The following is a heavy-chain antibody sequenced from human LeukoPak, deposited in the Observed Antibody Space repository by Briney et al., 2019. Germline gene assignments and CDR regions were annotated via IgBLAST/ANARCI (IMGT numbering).Heavy chain of an antibody. V-gene: IGHV3-33*01. CDR2: IWYDGINK. CDR1: GFTFRTYG. J-gene: IGHJ3*02. Sequence: GRSLRLSCVASGFTFRTYGMHWVRQAPGKGLEGVAVIWYDGINKYYADSVKGRFTISRDNSKNTLYLQMNSLRAEDTALYYCARDYYDSSGYSFGALDIWGQGTMVTVSS. CDR3: ARDYYDSSGYSFGALDI. D-gene: IGHD3-22*01.